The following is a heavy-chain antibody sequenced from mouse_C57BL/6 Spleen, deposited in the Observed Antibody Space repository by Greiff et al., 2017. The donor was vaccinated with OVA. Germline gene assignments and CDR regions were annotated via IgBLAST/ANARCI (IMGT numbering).Heavy chain of an antibody. Sequence: VQLQQPGAELVMPGASVKLSCTASGYTFTSYWMHWVKQRPGQGLEWIGEIDPSDSYTNYNQKFKGKSTLTVDKSSSTAYMQLSSLTSEDSAVYYCARAYYSNYFDYWGQGTTLTVSS. J-gene: IGHJ2*01. CDR2: IDPSDSYT. V-gene: IGHV1-69*01. CDR3: ARAYYSNYFDY. CDR1: GYTFTSYW. D-gene: IGHD2-5*01.